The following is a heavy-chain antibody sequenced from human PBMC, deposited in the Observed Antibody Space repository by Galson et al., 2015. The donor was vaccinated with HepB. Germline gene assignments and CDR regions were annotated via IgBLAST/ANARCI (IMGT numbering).Heavy chain of an antibody. J-gene: IGHJ4*02. D-gene: IGHD3-22*01. V-gene: IGHV3-11*06. CDR2: ISSSSSYT. CDR3: ARVGSSGYYYRPLDY. CDR1: GFTFSDYY. Sequence: SLRLSCAASGFTFSDYYMSWIRQAPGKGLEWVSYISSSSSYTDYADSVKGRFTISGDNAKNSLYLQMNSLRAEDTAVYYCARVGSSGYYYRPLDYWGQGTLVTVSS.